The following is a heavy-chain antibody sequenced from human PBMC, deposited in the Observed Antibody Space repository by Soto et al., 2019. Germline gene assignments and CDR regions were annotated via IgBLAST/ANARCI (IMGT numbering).Heavy chain of an antibody. V-gene: IGHV4-59*01. CDR3: ARASQDIVVVPAATYSYYYEMDT. CDR1: GGSISSYY. Sequence: PSETLSLTCTVSGGSISSYYWSWIRQPPGKGLEWIGYIYYSGSTNYNPSLKSRVTISVATSKNQFSLKLSSVTAADTALYYCARASQDIVVVPAATYSYYYEMDTWGQGPTVTVSS. D-gene: IGHD2-2*01. CDR2: IYYSGST. J-gene: IGHJ6*02.